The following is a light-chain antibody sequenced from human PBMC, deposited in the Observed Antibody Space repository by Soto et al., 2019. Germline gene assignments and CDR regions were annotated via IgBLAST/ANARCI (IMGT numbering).Light chain of an antibody. V-gene: IGLV2-11*01. CDR1: SSDVGGYNY. CDR3: CSYAGSYTFYV. J-gene: IGLJ1*01. CDR2: DVS. Sequence: QSALTQPRSVSGSPGQSVTISCTGTSSDVGGYNYVSWYQQHPGKAPKLMIYDVSKRPSGVPDRFSGSKSGNTASLTISGHQAEDEAHYYCCSYAGSYTFYVFGTGTKLTVL.